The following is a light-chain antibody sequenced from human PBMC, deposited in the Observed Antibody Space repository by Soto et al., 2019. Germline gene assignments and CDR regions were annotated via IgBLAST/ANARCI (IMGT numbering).Light chain of an antibody. Sequence: IQLTQSPSSLSASVGDRVTITCRASQGISSYLAWYQQKPGKAPKLLISAASTLQSEVPSRFSGSGSGTDFTLTISSLQPEDFATYYCQQLNSYPLTFGGGPKVEIK. V-gene: IGKV1-9*01. CDR2: AAS. J-gene: IGKJ4*01. CDR3: QQLNSYPLT. CDR1: QGISSY.